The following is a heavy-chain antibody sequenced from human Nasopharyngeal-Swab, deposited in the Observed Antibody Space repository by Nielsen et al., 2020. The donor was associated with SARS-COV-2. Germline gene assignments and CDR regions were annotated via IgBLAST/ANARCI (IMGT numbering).Heavy chain of an antibody. CDR1: GFTFSSYA. CDR3: AKDRRHGDAIFDPTQRGD. J-gene: IGHJ4*02. Sequence: GESLKISCAASGFTFSSYAMSWVRQAPGKGLEWVSAISGSGGSTYYADSVKGRFTISRDNSKNTLYLQMNSLRAEDTAVYYCAKDRRHGDAIFDPTQRGDWGQGTLVTVSS. D-gene: IGHD4-17*01. CDR2: ISGSGGST. V-gene: IGHV3-23*01.